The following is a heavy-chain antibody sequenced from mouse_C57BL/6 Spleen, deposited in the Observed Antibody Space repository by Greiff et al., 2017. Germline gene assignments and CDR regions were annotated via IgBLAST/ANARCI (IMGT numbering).Heavy chain of an antibody. CDR1: GFTFSSYA. Sequence: EVKVVESGGGLVKPGGSLKLSCAASGFTFSSYAMSWVRQTPEKRLEWVATISDGGSYTYYPDNVKGRFTISRDNAKNNLYLQMSHLKSEDTAMYYCARDGGTTVVDYWYFDVWGTGTTVTVSS. J-gene: IGHJ1*03. CDR2: ISDGGSYT. V-gene: IGHV5-4*01. CDR3: ARDGGTTVVDYWYFDV. D-gene: IGHD1-1*01.